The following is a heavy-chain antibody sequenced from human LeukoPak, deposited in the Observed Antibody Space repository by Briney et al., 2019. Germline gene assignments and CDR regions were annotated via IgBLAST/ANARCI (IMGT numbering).Heavy chain of an antibody. V-gene: IGHV4-31*03. J-gene: IGHJ3*02. D-gene: IGHD3-16*01. CDR2: IYYSGST. Sequence: SQTLSLTCTVSGGSISSGGYYWSWIRQHPGKGLEWIGYIYYSGSTYYNPSLKSRVTISVDTSKNQFSLKLSSVTAAAPAVYYCARDGGGDAFDIWGQGTMVTVSS. CDR3: ARDGGGDAFDI. CDR1: GGSISSGGYY.